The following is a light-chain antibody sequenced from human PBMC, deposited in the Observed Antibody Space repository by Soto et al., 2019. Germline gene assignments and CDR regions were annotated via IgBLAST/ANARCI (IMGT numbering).Light chain of an antibody. CDR3: NSYAGSNNLV. CDR1: SSDVGGYNY. Sequence: QSALTQPPSASGSPGQSVTISCTGTSSDVGGYNYVSWYQQHPGKAPKLMIYEVSKRPSGVPDRFSGSKSGNTASLTVSGLQAEDEADYYCNSYAGSNNLVFGGGPKLTVL. CDR2: EVS. V-gene: IGLV2-8*01. J-gene: IGLJ3*02.